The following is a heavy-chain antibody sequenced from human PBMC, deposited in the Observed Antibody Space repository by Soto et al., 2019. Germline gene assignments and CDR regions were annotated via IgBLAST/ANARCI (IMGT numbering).Heavy chain of an antibody. J-gene: IGHJ4*02. D-gene: IGHD6-19*01. V-gene: IGHV4-59*01. CDR2: IYYSGST. CDR1: GGSISSYY. CDR3: ARAPRIAVAGTLNQFDY. Sequence: QVQLQESGPGLVKPSETLSLTCTVSGGSISSYYWSWIRQPPGKGLAWIGYIYYSGSTNYNPSLKTRVTISVDTSKNQFSRKLSAVTAADTAVYYCARAPRIAVAGTLNQFDYWGQGTLVTVSS.